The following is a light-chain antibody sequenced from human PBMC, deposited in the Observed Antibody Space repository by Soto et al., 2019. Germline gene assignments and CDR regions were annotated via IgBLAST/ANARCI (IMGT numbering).Light chain of an antibody. CDR2: AAS. CDR1: QDISNY. Sequence: DIQMTQSPSSLSASVGDRVTITCRASQDISNYLAWYQQKPGKIPKLLIYAASPLQSGVPSRFSGSGSGADFTLTISSLQPEDVATYYCQKYNSAPPFTFGPGTKVDIK. V-gene: IGKV1-27*01. CDR3: QKYNSAPPFT. J-gene: IGKJ3*01.